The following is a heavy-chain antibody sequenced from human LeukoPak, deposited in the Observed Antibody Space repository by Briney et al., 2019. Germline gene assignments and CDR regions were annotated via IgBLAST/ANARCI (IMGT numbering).Heavy chain of an antibody. D-gene: IGHD2-2*01. Sequence: GASVKVSCKASGYTFTSYDINWVRQATGQGPEWMGWMNPNSGNTGYAQKFQGRVTMTRNTSISTAYMELSSLRSEDTAVYYCARGSHIVVVPAARGSGFDPWGQGTLVTVSS. V-gene: IGHV1-8*01. J-gene: IGHJ5*02. CDR1: GYTFTSYD. CDR2: MNPNSGNT. CDR3: ARGSHIVVVPAARGSGFDP.